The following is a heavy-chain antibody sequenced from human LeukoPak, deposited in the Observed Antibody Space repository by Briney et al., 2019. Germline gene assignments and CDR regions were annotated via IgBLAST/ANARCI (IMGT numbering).Heavy chain of an antibody. J-gene: IGHJ2*01. CDR1: GGSISSYY. D-gene: IGHD3-10*01. V-gene: IGHV4-59*01. CDR3: AREGVLLWFGELDPPPRYFDL. CDR2: IYYSGST. Sequence: PSETLSLTCTVSGGSISSYYWSWIRQPPGKGLEWIGYIYYSGSTNYNPSLKSRVTISVDTSKNQFSLKLSSVTAADTAVYYCAREGVLLWFGELDPPPRYFDLWGRGTLVTVSS.